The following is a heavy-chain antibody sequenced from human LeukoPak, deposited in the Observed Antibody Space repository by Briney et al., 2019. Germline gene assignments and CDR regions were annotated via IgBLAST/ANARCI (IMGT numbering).Heavy chain of an antibody. J-gene: IGHJ5*02. CDR2: INPNSGGT. Sequence: ASVKVSCKASGYTFTGYYMHWVRQAPGQGLERMGWINPNSGGTNYAQKFQGRVTMTRDTSISTAYMELSRLRSDDTAVYYCARGGIAARRGGDNWFDPWGQGTLVTVSS. D-gene: IGHD6-6*01. CDR1: GYTFTGYY. V-gene: IGHV1-2*02. CDR3: ARGGIAARRGGDNWFDP.